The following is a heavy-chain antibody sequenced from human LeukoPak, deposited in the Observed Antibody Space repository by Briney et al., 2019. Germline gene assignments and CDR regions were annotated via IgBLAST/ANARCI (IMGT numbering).Heavy chain of an antibody. CDR1: GYTFTNYA. D-gene: IGHD1-26*01. J-gene: IGHJ4*02. V-gene: IGHV7-4-1*02. CDR3: ASNSGTYRSYFDY. Sequence: GASVKVSCKASGYTFTNYAMNWVRQAPGQGLEWMGWINTNSGNPTYAQGFTGRFVFSLDTSVSTAYLQISSLKAEDTAVYYCASNSGTYRSYFDYWGQGTLVTVSS. CDR2: INTNSGNP.